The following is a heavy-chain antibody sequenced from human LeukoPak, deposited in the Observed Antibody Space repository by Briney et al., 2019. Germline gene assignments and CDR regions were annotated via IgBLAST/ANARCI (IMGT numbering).Heavy chain of an antibody. J-gene: IGHJ6*04. CDR1: GGTFSSYA. CDR2: IIPIFGTA. D-gene: IGHD3-10*01. CDR3: ARAGGITMVRGVPYYCYYYGMDV. Sequence: SVTVSCKASGGTFSSYAISWVRQAPGQGLEWMGGIIPIFGTANYAQKFQGRVTITADESTSTAYMELSSLRSEDTAVYYCARAGGITMVRGVPYYCYYYGMDVWGKGTTVTVSS. V-gene: IGHV1-69*13.